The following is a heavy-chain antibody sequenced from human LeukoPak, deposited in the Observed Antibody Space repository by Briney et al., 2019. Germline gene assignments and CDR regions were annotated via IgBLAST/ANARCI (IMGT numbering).Heavy chain of an antibody. CDR3: AKGPLFWSGYHYFDY. V-gene: IGHV3-23*01. Sequence: GGSLRLSCAASGFTFTSYAMSWVRQAPGKGLEWVSAIIGDGRSTYYADSVKGRFTISRDNSKNTFYLQMNSLRAGDTAVYYCAKGPLFWSGYHYFDYWGQGTLVTVSS. CDR2: IIGDGRST. J-gene: IGHJ4*02. CDR1: GFTFTSYA. D-gene: IGHD3-3*01.